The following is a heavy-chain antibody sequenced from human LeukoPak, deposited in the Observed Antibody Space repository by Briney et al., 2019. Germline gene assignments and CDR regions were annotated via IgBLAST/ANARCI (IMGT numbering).Heavy chain of an antibody. Sequence: SETLSLTCAVYGGSFSGYYWSWIRQPPGKGLEWIGEINHSGSTNYNPSLKSRVTISVDTSKNQSSLKLSSVTAADTAVYYCARGGASITIFGVVIPLFDPWGQGTLVTVSS. CDR2: INHSGST. J-gene: IGHJ5*02. CDR3: ARGGASITIFGVVIPLFDP. D-gene: IGHD3-3*01. V-gene: IGHV4-34*01. CDR1: GGSFSGYY.